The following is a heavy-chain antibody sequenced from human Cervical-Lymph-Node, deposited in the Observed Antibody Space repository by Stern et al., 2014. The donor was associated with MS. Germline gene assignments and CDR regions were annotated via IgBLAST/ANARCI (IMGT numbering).Heavy chain of an antibody. CDR3: AREYSSSAHPFDF. V-gene: IGHV1-69*06. Sequence: QVQLVESGAEVKKPGSSVRVSCKTYGDTFINYAISWVRQAPGIGLEWMGVIVPIFGTTTYARKFRDRIILTADKSTNTTYMELISLRSEDTSVYYCAREYSSSAHPFDFWGQGTLLTVSS. J-gene: IGHJ4*02. CDR2: IVPIFGTT. D-gene: IGHD6-6*01. CDR1: GDTFINYA.